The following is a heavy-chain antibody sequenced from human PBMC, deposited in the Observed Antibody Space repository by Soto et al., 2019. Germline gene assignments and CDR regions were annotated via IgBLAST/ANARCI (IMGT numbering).Heavy chain of an antibody. CDR1: GGSISSGCYY. J-gene: IGHJ6*02. Sequence: SETLSLTCTVSGGSISSGCYYWSWIRQHPGKGLEWIGYIYYSGSTYYNPSLKSRVTISVDTSKNQFSLKLSSVTAADTAVYYCARAEGGYCSGGSCSRPQDYYYYGMDVWGQGTTVTVSS. CDR3: ARAEGGYCSGGSCSRPQDYYYYGMDV. D-gene: IGHD2-15*01. V-gene: IGHV4-31*03. CDR2: IYYSGST.